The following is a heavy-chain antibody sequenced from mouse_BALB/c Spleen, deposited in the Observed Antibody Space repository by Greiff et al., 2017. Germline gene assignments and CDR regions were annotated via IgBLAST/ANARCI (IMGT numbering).Heavy chain of an antibody. V-gene: IGHV5-9-3*01. D-gene: IGHD1-2*01. Sequence: EVKLVESGGGLVKPGGSLKLSCAASGFTFSSYAMSWVRQTPEKRLEWVATISSGGSYTYYPDSVKGRFTISRDNAKNTLYLQMSSLRSEDTAMYYCASRITTATGGFAYWGQGTLVTVSA. CDR3: ASRITTATGGFAY. CDR1: GFTFSSYA. CDR2: ISSGGSYT. J-gene: IGHJ3*01.